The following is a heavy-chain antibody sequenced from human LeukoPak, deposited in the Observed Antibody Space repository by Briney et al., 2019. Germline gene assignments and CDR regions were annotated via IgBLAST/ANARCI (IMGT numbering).Heavy chain of an antibody. D-gene: IGHD1-26*01. V-gene: IGHV1-3*01. Sequence: ASVTVSCTASGYTFTNYAMHWVRHAPGPRLEWMGGINAGNGNTKYSQKFQGRVTITRDTSASTAYMELSSLRSEDTAVYYCASSEWELLLCHYWGQGTLVTVSS. CDR2: INAGNGNT. CDR1: GYTFTNYA. J-gene: IGHJ4*02. CDR3: ASSEWELLLCHY.